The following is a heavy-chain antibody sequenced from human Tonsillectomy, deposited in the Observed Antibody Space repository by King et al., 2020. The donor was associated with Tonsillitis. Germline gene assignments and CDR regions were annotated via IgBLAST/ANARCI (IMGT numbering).Heavy chain of an antibody. Sequence: QLQESGPGLVKPSETLSLTCTVSDDSVRSGGYYWGWVRQSPGRGLEWFGTIYHDGNTYYNPSLKSRVTISVDTSQNQFPLKLSSVTAADTSVYYCARSSTVTTRWFAPWGRGTLVNVSS. D-gene: IGHD4-17*01. J-gene: IGHJ5*02. CDR3: ARSSTVTTRWFAP. V-gene: IGHV4-39*01. CDR1: DDSVRSGGYY. CDR2: IYHDGNT.